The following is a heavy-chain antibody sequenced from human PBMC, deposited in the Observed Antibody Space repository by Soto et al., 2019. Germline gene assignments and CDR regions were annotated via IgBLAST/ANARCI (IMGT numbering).Heavy chain of an antibody. D-gene: IGHD2-15*01. Sequence: ASVKVSCKASGYTFTSYDINWVRQATGRGLEWMGYMIPNSGYTVYAQKFQGRLTMTRNTSISTAYMELTNLRSEDTAVYYCARRAGSYYFDPWGQGTLVTVSS. J-gene: IGHJ4*02. V-gene: IGHV1-8*01. CDR2: MIPNSGYT. CDR1: GYTFTSYD. CDR3: ARRAGSYYFDP.